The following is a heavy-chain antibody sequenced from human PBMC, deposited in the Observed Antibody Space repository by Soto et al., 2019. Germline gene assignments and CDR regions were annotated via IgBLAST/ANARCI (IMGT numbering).Heavy chain of an antibody. J-gene: IGHJ6*02. CDR2: IIPIFGTA. CDR3: ASTSPYGSGSPRVAHAQPKYYYYGMDV. Sequence: GASVKVSCKASGYTFTCYGISWVRQAPGQGLEWMGGIIPIFGTANYAQKFQGRVTITADESTSTAYMELSSLRSEDTAVYYCASTSPYGSGSPRVAHAQPKYYYYGMDVWGQGTTVTVSS. V-gene: IGHV1-69*13. D-gene: IGHD3-10*01. CDR1: GYTFTCYG.